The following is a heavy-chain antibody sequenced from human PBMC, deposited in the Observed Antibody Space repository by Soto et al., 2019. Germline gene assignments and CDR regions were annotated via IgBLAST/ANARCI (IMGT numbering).Heavy chain of an antibody. CDR2: VYYSGNT. CDR3: ARVGDGNFDY. V-gene: IGHV4-59*01. CDR1: GGSISSYY. J-gene: IGHJ4*02. Sequence: QVQLQESGPGLVKPSETLSLTCTVSGGSISSYYWSWIRQPPGKRLEWIGYVYYSGNTNYNPFLTSRLTISIDTSMNQFSLRLSSVTAADTALYYCARVGDGNFDYWGQGTLVTVSS. D-gene: IGHD2-15*01.